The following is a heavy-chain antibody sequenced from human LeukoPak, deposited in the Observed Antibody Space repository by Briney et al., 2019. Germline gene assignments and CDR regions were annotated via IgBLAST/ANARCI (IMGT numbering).Heavy chain of an antibody. D-gene: IGHD5-24*01. CDR2: ISGSGGST. Sequence: GGSLRLSCVGSELTFSTYPMSWVRQAPGRGLEWVSAISGSGGSTFYADSVKGRFTISRDNSKNTLFLQMNSLGAEDTAIYYCATRGKDGYNANYYGMDVWGQGTTVTVSS. CDR1: ELTFSTYP. J-gene: IGHJ6*02. CDR3: ATRGKDGYNANYYGMDV. V-gene: IGHV3-23*01.